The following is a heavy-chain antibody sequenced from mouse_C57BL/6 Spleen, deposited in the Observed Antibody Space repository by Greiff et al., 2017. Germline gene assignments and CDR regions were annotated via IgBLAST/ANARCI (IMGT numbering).Heavy chain of an antibody. CDR3: AKDGYYVWFAY. D-gene: IGHD2-3*01. CDR2: NYPGSGNT. CDR1: GYTFTDHF. V-gene: IGHV1-76*01. Sequence: QVQLQQSGAELVRPGAPVKLSFKASGYTFTDHFINRVKQRPGQGLEWIARNYPGSGNTYYNEKFKGKATQTAEKSSSPAYMQLSSLTSEDSAVYFCAKDGYYVWFAYWGQGTLVTVSA. J-gene: IGHJ3*01.